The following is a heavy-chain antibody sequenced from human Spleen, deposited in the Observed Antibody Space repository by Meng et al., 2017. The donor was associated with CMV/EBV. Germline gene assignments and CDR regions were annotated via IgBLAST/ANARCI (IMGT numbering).Heavy chain of an antibody. J-gene: IGHJ4*02. CDR1: GFTFSSYW. Sequence: GESLKISCAASGFTFSSYWMSWVRQAPGRGLEWVAAISYDGDNKDYADSVKGRFTISRDKSKQKLYLQMNSLRAEDTAVYYCARDLFSGETSIYYFDYWGQGTLVTVSS. D-gene: IGHD7-27*01. V-gene: IGHV3-30-3*01. CDR2: ISYDGDNK. CDR3: ARDLFSGETSIYYFDY.